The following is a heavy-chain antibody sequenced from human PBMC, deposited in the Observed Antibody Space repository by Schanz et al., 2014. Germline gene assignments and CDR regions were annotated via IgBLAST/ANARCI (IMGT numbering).Heavy chain of an antibody. Sequence: EVQLVESGGVVVQPGGSLRLSCAGSGFTFDDYTMHWVRQPPGKGLEWVSAINWSDGSTGYADSVKGRFTISRDNGKNSLYLQMNSLRAEDTALYYCARDFPYVSGSYYKGFGYWGQGTLVTVSS. D-gene: IGHD3-10*01. J-gene: IGHJ4*02. V-gene: IGHV3-20*04. CDR3: ARDFPYVSGSYYKGFGY. CDR2: INWSDGST. CDR1: GFTFDDYT.